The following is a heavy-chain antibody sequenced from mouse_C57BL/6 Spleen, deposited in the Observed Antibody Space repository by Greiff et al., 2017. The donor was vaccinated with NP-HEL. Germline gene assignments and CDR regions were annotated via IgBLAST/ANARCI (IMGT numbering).Heavy chain of an antibody. Sequence: VQLQESGAELVKPGASVKMSCKASGYTFTSYWITWVKQRPGQGLEWIGDIYPGSGSTNYNEKFKSKATLTVDTSSSTAYMQLSSLTSEDSAVYYCAREGTAQAKDYWGQGTTLTVSS. CDR3: AREGTAQAKDY. J-gene: IGHJ2*01. V-gene: IGHV1-55*01. D-gene: IGHD3-2*02. CDR1: GYTFTSYW. CDR2: IYPGSGST.